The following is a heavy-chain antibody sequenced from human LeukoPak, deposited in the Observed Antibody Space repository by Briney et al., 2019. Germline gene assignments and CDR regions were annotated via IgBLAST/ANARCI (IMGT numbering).Heavy chain of an antibody. D-gene: IGHD3-9*01. J-gene: IGHJ4*02. CDR2: ISGSGGST. CDR3: AKDHYDILTGYYPPKN. V-gene: IGHV3-23*01. Sequence: GGSLRLSCAASGFTFSTYAMSSVRQAPGKGLEWVSGISGSGGSTFYADSVKGRFTISRDNPKNTLYLQVNSLRAEDTAVYYCAKDHYDILTGYYPPKNWGQGTPVTVSS. CDR1: GFTFSTYA.